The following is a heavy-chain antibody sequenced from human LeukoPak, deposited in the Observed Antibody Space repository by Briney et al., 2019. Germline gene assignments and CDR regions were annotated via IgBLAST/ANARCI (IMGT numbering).Heavy chain of an antibody. Sequence: SETLSLTCTVSGGSISSYYWSWIRQPPGKGLEWIGYIYYSGSTNYNPSLKGRVTISVDTSKNQFSLKLSSVTAADTAVYYCARASSGYSSGLLYYYYYYMDVWGKGTTVTISS. V-gene: IGHV4-59*01. CDR2: IYYSGST. J-gene: IGHJ6*03. CDR1: GGSISSYY. D-gene: IGHD6-6*01. CDR3: ARASSGYSSGLLYYYYYYMDV.